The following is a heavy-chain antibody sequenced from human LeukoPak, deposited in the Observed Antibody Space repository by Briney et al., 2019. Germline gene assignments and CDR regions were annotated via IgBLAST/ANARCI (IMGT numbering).Heavy chain of an antibody. Sequence: SETQSLTCTVSGGSISSYYWSWIRQPPGKGLEWIGYIYYSGSTNYNPSLRSRVTISVDTSKNQFSLKLSSVTAADTAVYYCARDSRRSSSWWIQDWFDPWGQGTLVTVSS. CDR2: IYYSGST. V-gene: IGHV4-59*01. D-gene: IGHD6-13*01. CDR3: ARDSRRSSSWWIQDWFDP. CDR1: GGSISSYY. J-gene: IGHJ5*02.